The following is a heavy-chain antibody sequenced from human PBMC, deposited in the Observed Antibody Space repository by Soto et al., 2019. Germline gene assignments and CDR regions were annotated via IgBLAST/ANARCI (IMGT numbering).Heavy chain of an antibody. CDR3: AHSPPPTVTTSAEYFQY. CDR1: GFSLSTSGVG. J-gene: IGHJ1*01. CDR2: IYWDDDT. V-gene: IGHV2-5*02. D-gene: IGHD4-17*01. Sequence: QITLKESGPTLVKPTQTLTLTCTFSGFSLSTSGVGVGWIRQPPGKALEWLALIYWDDDTRYSPSLKSRLTITKDTSESQVVLKMTNMDPVDTATYYCAHSPPPTVTTSAEYFQYWGQGTLVTVSS.